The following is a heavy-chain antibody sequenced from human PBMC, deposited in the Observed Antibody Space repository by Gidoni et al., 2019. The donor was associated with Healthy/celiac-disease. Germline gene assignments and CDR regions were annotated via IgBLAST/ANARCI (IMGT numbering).Heavy chain of an antibody. Sequence: EVQLLESGGGLVQPGGSLRLSCAASGFTFSSYAMSWVRQAPGKGLEWVSAISGSGGSTYYADSVKGRFTISRDNSKNTLYLQMNSLRAEDTAVYYCAKSMGFLEWLFIDFDYWGQGTLVTVSS. J-gene: IGHJ4*02. CDR1: GFTFSSYA. CDR3: AKSMGFLEWLFIDFDY. V-gene: IGHV3-23*01. D-gene: IGHD3-3*01. CDR2: ISGSGGST.